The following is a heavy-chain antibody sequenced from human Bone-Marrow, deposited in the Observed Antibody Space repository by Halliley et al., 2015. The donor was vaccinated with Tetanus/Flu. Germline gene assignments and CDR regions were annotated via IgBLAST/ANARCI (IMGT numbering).Heavy chain of an antibody. CDR2: ISYDGSHK. D-gene: IGHD2-21*01. CDR1: GFNFSSYG. CDR3: ARDPGFLRSVVKGYFDY. Sequence: SLRLSCVASGFNFSSYGMHWVRQAPGKGLEWVAVISYDGSHKYYADSVKGRFTISSDNSKNTLYLQMNSLRAEDTAMYFCARDPGFLRSVVKGYFDYWGQGTLVTVSS. J-gene: IGHJ4*02. V-gene: IGHV3-30*03.